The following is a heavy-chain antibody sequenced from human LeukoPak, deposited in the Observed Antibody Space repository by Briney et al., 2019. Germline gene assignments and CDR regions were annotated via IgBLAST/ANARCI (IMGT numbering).Heavy chain of an antibody. CDR1: GFTFSSYS. CDR2: ISSGSSYI. V-gene: IGHV3-21*01. J-gene: IGHJ4*02. CDR3: ARGAYGGYYFDY. D-gene: IGHD4-23*01. Sequence: GGSLRLSCAASGFTFSSYSMNWVRQAPGKGLEWVSSISSGSSYIYYADSVKGRFTISRDNAKNSLYLQMNSLRAEDTAVYYCARGAYGGYYFDYWGQGTLVTVSS.